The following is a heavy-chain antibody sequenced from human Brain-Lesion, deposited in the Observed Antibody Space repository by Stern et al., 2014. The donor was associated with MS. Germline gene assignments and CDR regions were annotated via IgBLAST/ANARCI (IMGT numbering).Heavy chain of an antibody. CDR3: ARFPASRPHVFDS. D-gene: IGHD6-13*01. V-gene: IGHV4-4*02. J-gene: IGHJ4*02. Sequence: VQLVESGPGLVKPSGTLSLTCAVSGGSISSSNWWSWVRQSPGKGLEWIGESDHSGSTIYKPSLKSRVTVSVDKPKNRFSLTLGFVTAADTAVYFCARFPASRPHVFDSWGQGTLVTVSS. CDR2: SDHSGST. CDR1: GGSISSSNW.